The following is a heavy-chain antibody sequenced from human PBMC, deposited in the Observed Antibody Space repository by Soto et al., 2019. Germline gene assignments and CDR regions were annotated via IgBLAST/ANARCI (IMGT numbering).Heavy chain of an antibody. D-gene: IGHD3-22*01. Sequence: QVQLVESGGGVVQPGRSLRLSCAASGFTFSNNPMHWVRQAPGEGLEWVAVISTDGNSEQYADSVKGRFTISRDNSXXTLYLQMNSLRAEDTAVFYCAREDHSSGHAGTFQRWGQGTLVSVSS. CDR1: GFTFSNNP. CDR3: AREDHSSGHAGTFQR. CDR2: ISTDGNSE. V-gene: IGHV3-30-3*01. J-gene: IGHJ1*01.